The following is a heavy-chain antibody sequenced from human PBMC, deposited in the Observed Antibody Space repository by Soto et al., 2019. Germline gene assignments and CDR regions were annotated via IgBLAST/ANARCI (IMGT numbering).Heavy chain of an antibody. J-gene: IGHJ3*02. CDR2: LYDLDGT. V-gene: IGHV3-53*01. D-gene: IGHD1-1*01. Sequence: DVQLVASGGGLIQPGESLRLSCEAFGFTVSGKKYVAWVRQAPGKGLEWVSALYDLDGTFYADSVKGRFTTSSDSSRNTVYLQMNSLRPDDTAVYSCATWHLQEHAYDIWGQGTMVTVSS. CDR3: ATWHLQEHAYDI. CDR1: GFTVSGKKY.